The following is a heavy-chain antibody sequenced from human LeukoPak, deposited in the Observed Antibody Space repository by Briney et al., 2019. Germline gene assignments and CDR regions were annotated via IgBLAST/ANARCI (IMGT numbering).Heavy chain of an antibody. V-gene: IGHV3-7*01. CDR1: GFRFINHW. CDR2: IERDGSET. CDR3: ATYSSSNGREFQY. D-gene: IGHD2-2*01. J-gene: IGHJ1*01. Sequence: GGSLRLSCAGSGFRFINHWMSWVRQAPGKGLEWVDNIERDGSETHYVDSGKGRFTISRDNAKNSLYLQMSSLRAEDTAVYYCATYSSSNGREFQYWGQGTLVTVSS.